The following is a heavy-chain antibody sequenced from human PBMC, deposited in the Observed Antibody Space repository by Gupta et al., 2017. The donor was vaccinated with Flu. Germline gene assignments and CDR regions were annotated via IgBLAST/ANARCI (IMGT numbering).Heavy chain of an antibody. CDR1: GFTFSRYG. D-gene: IGHD2-2*01. Sequence: QMQLVESGGGVVQFGTSLRLSSATSGFTFSRYGRHGVPQAPGKGLECVAKIVSDGSHKDYADTVRRRFTICRYNSNHKLSLEMDSLRVEDTAVCYCAKDGPWTASCPYYCYYMDVWGKGTTVTVSS. CDR2: IVSDGSHK. J-gene: IGHJ6*03. CDR3: AKDGPWTASCPYYCYYMDV. V-gene: IGHV3-30*18.